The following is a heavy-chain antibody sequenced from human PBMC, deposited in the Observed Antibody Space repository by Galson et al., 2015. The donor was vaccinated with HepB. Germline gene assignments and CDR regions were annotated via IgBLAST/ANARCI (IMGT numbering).Heavy chain of an antibody. Sequence: SLRLSCAASGFTFSSYAMHWVRQAPGKGLEWVAVISYDGSNKYYADSVKGRFTISRDNSKNTLYLQMNSLRAEDTAVYYCARVGGKWELQKVGYFQHWGQGTLVTVSS. CDR2: ISYDGSNK. CDR3: ARVGGKWELQKVGYFQH. V-gene: IGHV3-30*04. CDR1: GFTFSSYA. D-gene: IGHD1-26*01. J-gene: IGHJ1*01.